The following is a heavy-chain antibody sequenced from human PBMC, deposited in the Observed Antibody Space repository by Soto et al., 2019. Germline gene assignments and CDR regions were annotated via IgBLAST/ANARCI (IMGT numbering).Heavy chain of an antibody. D-gene: IGHD6-13*01. CDR1: GGTFSSYA. V-gene: IGHV1-69*12. Sequence: QVQLVQSGAEVKKPGSSVKVSCKASGGTFSSYAISWVRQAPGQGLEWMGGIIPIFGTANYAQKFQGRVTIAAEESTSTAYMELSSLRSEDTAVYYCARPGRSSWYGEGGYYYYGMDVWGQGTTVTVSS. CDR3: ARPGRSSWYGEGGYYYYGMDV. J-gene: IGHJ6*02. CDR2: IIPIFGTA.